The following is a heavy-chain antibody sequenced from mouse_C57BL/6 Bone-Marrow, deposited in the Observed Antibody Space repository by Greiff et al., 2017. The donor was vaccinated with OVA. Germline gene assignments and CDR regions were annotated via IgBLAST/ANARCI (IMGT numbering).Heavy chain of an antibody. CDR2: IHPSDSDT. D-gene: IGHD1-1*01. V-gene: IGHV1-74*01. CDR3: AIGGYYGISAWFAY. CDR1: GYTLTSYW. Sequence: QVQLQQPGPELVKPGDSVKVSCKASGYTLTSYWMHWVKQRPGQGLEWIGRIHPSDSDTNYNQTFKGKATLTVDKTSSTAYMQLSSLTSEDSAVYYCAIGGYYGISAWFAYWGQGTLVTVSA. J-gene: IGHJ3*01.